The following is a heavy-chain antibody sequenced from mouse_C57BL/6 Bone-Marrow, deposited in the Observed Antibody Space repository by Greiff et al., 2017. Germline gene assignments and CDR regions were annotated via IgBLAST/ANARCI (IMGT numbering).Heavy chain of an antibody. D-gene: IGHD1-1*01. CDR2: IDPENGDT. CDR1: GFNIKDDY. CDR3: TNLYYYGSSSFAY. J-gene: IGHJ3*01. Sequence: VQLQQSGAELVRPGASVKLSCTASGFNIKDDYMHWVKQRPEQGLEWIGWIDPENGDTEYASKFQGKATIPADTSSNTAYLQLSILTSEDTAVYYCTNLYYYGSSSFAYWGQGTLVTVSA. V-gene: IGHV14-4*01.